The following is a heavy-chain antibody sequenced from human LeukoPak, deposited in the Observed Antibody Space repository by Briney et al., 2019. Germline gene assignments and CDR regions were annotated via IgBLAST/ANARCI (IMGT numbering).Heavy chain of an antibody. V-gene: IGHV4-4*02. CDR2: IYHSGST. Sequence: SETLSLTCAVSGGSITSGNWWTWVRQPPGKGLEWIGEIYHSGSTNYNPSLKSRLTISVDKSKNQFSLALSSVTAADTAVYYCARGVPAAGAKWFDPWGPGSLVTVYS. J-gene: IGHJ5*02. CDR3: ARGVPAAGAKWFDP. CDR1: GGSITSGNW. D-gene: IGHD6-13*01.